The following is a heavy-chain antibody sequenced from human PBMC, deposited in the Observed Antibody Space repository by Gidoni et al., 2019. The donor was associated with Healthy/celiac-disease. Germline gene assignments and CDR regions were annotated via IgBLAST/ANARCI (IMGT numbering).Heavy chain of an antibody. V-gene: IGHV2-5*01. Sequence: QITLKESGPTLVKPTQTLTLTCTFSGFSPSPSGVGVGWIRQPPGKALEWLALIYWNDDKRYSPSLKSRLTITKDTSKNQVVLTMTNMDPVDTATYYCAHRPGGSYPQTYYFDYWGQGTLVTVSS. J-gene: IGHJ4*02. CDR1: GFSPSPSGVG. CDR3: AHRPGGSYPQTYYFDY. CDR2: IYWNDDK. D-gene: IGHD1-26*01.